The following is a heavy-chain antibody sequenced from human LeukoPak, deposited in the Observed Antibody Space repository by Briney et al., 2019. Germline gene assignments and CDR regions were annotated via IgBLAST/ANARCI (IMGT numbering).Heavy chain of an antibody. CDR1: GGSISLSYYY. D-gene: IGHD6-19*01. Sequence: TSETLSLTCSVSGGSISLSYYYWGWIRQPPWKALEWIGSVYYSGTTSYNPSLKSRVTISVDMSKNHFSLRLSSVTAADTAMYYCARGSLYSGWSYYFDYWGQGSQVTVSS. J-gene: IGHJ4*02. CDR3: ARGSLYSGWSYYFDY. V-gene: IGHV4-39*07. CDR2: VYYSGTT.